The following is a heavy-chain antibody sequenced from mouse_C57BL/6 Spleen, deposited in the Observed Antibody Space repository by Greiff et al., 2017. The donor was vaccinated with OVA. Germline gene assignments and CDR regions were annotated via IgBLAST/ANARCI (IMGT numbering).Heavy chain of an antibody. Sequence: QVQLQQPGAELVRPGSSVKLSCKASGYTFTSYWMHWVKQRPIQGLEWIGNIDPSDSETHYNQKFKDKATLTVDKSSSTAYMQLSSLTSEDSAVYYCARDGSSSGYFDHWGQGTTLTVPS. D-gene: IGHD1-1*01. V-gene: IGHV1-52*01. J-gene: IGHJ2*01. CDR3: ARDGSSSGYFDH. CDR1: GYTFTSYW. CDR2: IDPSDSET.